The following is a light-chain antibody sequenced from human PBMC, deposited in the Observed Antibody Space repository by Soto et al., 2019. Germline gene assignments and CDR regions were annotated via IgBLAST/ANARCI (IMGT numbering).Light chain of an antibody. CDR2: DVV. Sequence: QSVLTQPPSASGTPGQRVTISCSGSSSNIGSRYVSWYQLRPGTAPKLILYDVVDRPSGVSYRFSGSKSGNTASLTISGLQAADEADYFCSSYTSTMTNVFGSGTKVTVL. J-gene: IGLJ1*01. V-gene: IGLV2-14*03. CDR3: SSYTSTMTNV. CDR1: SSNIGSRY.